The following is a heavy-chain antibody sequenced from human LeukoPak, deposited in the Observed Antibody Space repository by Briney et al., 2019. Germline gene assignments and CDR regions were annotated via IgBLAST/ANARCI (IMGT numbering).Heavy chain of an antibody. D-gene: IGHD2-15*01. Sequence: SGGSLRLSCAASGFTFSDYYMSWIRQAPGKGLEWVSYISSSGSTIYYADSVKGRFTISRDNAKNALYLQMNSLRAEDTAVYYCARVVVVVAGDAFDIWGQGTMVTVSS. V-gene: IGHV3-11*04. CDR1: GFTFSDYY. CDR3: ARVVVVVAGDAFDI. CDR2: ISSSGSTI. J-gene: IGHJ3*02.